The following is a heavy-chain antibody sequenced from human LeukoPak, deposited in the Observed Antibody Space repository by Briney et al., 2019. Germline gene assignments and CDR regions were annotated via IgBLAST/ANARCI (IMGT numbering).Heavy chain of an antibody. Sequence: GESLKISCKGSGYSFTNYWIGWVRQMPGKGLEWMGIIYPGDSDTRYSPSFQGQVTISADKSISTAYLQWSSLKASDTAMYYCARHADTSSWYPYFDYWGQGTLVTVPS. D-gene: IGHD6-13*01. J-gene: IGHJ4*02. CDR3: ARHADTSSWYPYFDY. V-gene: IGHV5-51*01. CDR2: IYPGDSDT. CDR1: GYSFTNYW.